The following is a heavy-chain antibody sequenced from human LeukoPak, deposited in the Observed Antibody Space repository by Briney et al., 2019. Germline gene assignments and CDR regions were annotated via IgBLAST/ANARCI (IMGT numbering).Heavy chain of an antibody. CDR2: ISSSDYP. J-gene: IGHJ4*02. V-gene: IGHV3-21*01. CDR3: ARDASGWSRDY. CDR1: GSIFSPYG. Sequence: GGSLRLSCAASGSIFSPYGMTWVHQAPGKGLEWVSTISSSDYPSYTDSVKGRFTVSRDNAKNSLYLQMNSLRVEDTALYYCARDASGWSRDYWGQGTLVTVSS. D-gene: IGHD6-19*01.